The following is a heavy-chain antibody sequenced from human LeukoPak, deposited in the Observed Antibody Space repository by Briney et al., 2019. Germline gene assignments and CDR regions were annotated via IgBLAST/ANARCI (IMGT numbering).Heavy chain of an antibody. J-gene: IGHJ4*02. V-gene: IGHV1-2*02. CDR3: VSWAGGNSDVAYFDF. CDR2: ISRRSGAT. D-gene: IGHD6-19*01. Sequence: ASVKVSCKASGSIFSDYYMHWVRQVPGRGFEWMGWISRRSGATKIAPKFQGRVTLTRDTSISTAYVELTNLRSDDTAVYYCVSWAGGNSDVAYFDFWGKGTMVLVSS. CDR1: GSIFSDYY.